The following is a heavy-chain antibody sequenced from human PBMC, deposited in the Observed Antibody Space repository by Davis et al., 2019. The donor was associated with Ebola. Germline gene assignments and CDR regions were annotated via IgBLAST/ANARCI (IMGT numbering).Heavy chain of an antibody. V-gene: IGHV3-23*01. CDR3: AGYIVLMVYADWFDP. CDR2: ISGSGGST. J-gene: IGHJ5*02. CDR1: GFTFSSYA. Sequence: GESLKISCAASGFTFSSYAMSWVRQAPGKGLEWVSAISGSGGSTYYADSVKGRFTISRDNSKKTLYLQMNSLRAEDTAVYYCAGYIVLMVYADWFDPWGQGTLVTVSS. D-gene: IGHD2-8*01.